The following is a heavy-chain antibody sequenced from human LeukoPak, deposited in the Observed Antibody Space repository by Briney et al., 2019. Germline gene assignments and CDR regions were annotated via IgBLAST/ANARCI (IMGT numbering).Heavy chain of an antibody. Sequence: GGSLRLSCAASGFTFSDYDMHSVRHATGKGLEWVSAIGTAGDTYYTGSVKGRFTISRENAKNSLYLQMNSLRAGDTAVYYCARVAKERVGGVYYFDYWGQGTLVTVSS. J-gene: IGHJ4*02. V-gene: IGHV3-13*01. CDR2: IGTAGDT. D-gene: IGHD1-1*01. CDR3: ARVAKERVGGVYYFDY. CDR1: GFTFSDYD.